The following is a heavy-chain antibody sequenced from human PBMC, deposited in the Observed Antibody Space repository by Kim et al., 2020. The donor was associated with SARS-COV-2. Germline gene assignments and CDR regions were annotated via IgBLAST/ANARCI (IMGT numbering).Heavy chain of an antibody. V-gene: IGHV6-1*01. J-gene: IGHJ6*03. CDR3: AREDRSYGYSHYYYYMDV. D-gene: IGHD5-18*01. Sequence: SQTLSLTCAISGDSVSSNSAAWNWIRQSPSRGLEWLGRTYYRSKWYNDYAVSVKSRITINPDTSKNQFSLQLNSVTPEDTAVYYCAREDRSYGYSHYYYYMDVWGKGTTVTVSS. CDR1: GDSVSSNSAA. CDR2: TYYRSKWYN.